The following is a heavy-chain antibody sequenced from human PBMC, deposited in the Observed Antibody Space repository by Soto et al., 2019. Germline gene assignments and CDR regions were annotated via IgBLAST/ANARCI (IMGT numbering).Heavy chain of an antibody. V-gene: IGHV4-59*12. D-gene: IGHD2-2*01. CDR2: IYYSGSA. CDR3: ARAKLVPAYWEWFDP. J-gene: IGHJ5*02. Sequence: SETLSLTCTASGDSISRYYWSWIRQPPGKGTEWIGYIYYSGSAYYNPSFKSRATISVDTSENQFSLKLTSVTAADTAMYYCARAKLVPAYWEWFDPWGQGTLVTVSS. CDR1: GDSISRYY.